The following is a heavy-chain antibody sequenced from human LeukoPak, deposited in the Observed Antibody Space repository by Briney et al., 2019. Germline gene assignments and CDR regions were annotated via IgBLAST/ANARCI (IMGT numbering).Heavy chain of an antibody. CDR1: GYTFTSYD. CDR3: ARRDCSGGSCYLGRHDAFDI. V-gene: IGHV1-8*01. CDR2: MNPNSGNT. Sequence: GASVKVSCKASGYTFTSYDINWVRQATGQGLEWMGWMNPNSGNTGYAQKFQGRVTMTRNTSISTAYMELSSLRSEDTAVYYCARRDCSGGSCYLGRHDAFDIWGQGTMVTVSS. J-gene: IGHJ3*02. D-gene: IGHD2-15*01.